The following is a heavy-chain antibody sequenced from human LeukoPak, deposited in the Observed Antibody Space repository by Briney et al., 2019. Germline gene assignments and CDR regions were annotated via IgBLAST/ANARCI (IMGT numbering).Heavy chain of an antibody. CDR1: GFTFTSYA. D-gene: IGHD4-17*01. Sequence: GGSLRLSCAASGFTFTSYAMSWVRQAPGEGLEWVSAISGSGGSTYYADSVKGRFTISRDNSKNTLYLQMNSLRAEDTAVYYCAKVEGYGDYSDRPWYFDYWGQGTLVSVSS. CDR3: AKVEGYGDYSDRPWYFDY. J-gene: IGHJ4*02. V-gene: IGHV3-23*01. CDR2: ISGSGGST.